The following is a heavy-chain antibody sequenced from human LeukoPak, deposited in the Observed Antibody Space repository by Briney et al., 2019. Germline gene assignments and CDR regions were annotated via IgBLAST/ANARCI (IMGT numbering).Heavy chain of an antibody. CDR2: ISSSSSYI. CDR1: GFTFSDNY. D-gene: IGHD3-22*01. V-gene: IGHV3-11*06. Sequence: GGSLRLSCAASGFTFSDNYMSWIRQAPGKGLEWVSSISSSSSYIYYADSVKGRFTISRDNAKNSLYLQMNSLRAEDTAVYYCARDGLSYYYDSSGVFDYWGQGTLSPSPQ. J-gene: IGHJ4*02. CDR3: ARDGLSYYYDSSGVFDY.